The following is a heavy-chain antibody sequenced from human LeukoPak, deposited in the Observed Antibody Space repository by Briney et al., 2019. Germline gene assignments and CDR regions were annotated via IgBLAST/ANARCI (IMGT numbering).Heavy chain of an antibody. J-gene: IGHJ4*02. D-gene: IGHD2-2*01. V-gene: IGHV3-23*01. CDR2: ISGSGGST. CDR3: AKDAGYCSSTSCDPWYYFDY. CDR1: GFTFSSYA. Sequence: PGGSLRLSCAASGFTFSSYAMSWVRQAPGKGLEWVSAISGSGGSTYYADSVKGRFTISRDNFKNTLYLQMNSLRAEDTAVYYCAKDAGYCSSTSCDPWYYFDYWGQGTLVTVSS.